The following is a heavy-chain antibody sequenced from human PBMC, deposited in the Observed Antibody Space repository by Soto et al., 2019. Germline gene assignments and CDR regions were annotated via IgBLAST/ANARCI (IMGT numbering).Heavy chain of an antibody. V-gene: IGHV1-18*01. CDR2: ISTYNGDT. Sequence: QVQLVQSGAEVKKPGASVKVSCKASGYSFTTYGIAWVRQAPGQGLEWMGWISTYNGDTDYAQNLQGRVIMTIDTSTTTAYMELRSLRSDDTAVYYCAREGSRPYYYYGMDVWGQGTTVSVSS. CDR1: GYSFTTYG. J-gene: IGHJ6*02. D-gene: IGHD2-15*01. CDR3: AREGSRPYYYYGMDV.